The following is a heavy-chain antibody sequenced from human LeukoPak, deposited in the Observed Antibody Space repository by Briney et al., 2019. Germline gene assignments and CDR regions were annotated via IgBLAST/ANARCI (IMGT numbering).Heavy chain of an antibody. V-gene: IGHV3-11*01. J-gene: IGHJ3*02. Sequence: GGSLRLSCAASGFTFSSYAMSWIRQAPGKGLEWVSYISSSGSTIYFADSVKGRFTISRDNAKNSLYLQMNSLRAEDTAVYYCARKGAGFWSGYKAFDIWGQGTMVTVSS. D-gene: IGHD3-3*01. CDR2: ISSSGSTI. CDR3: ARKGAGFWSGYKAFDI. CDR1: GFTFSSYA.